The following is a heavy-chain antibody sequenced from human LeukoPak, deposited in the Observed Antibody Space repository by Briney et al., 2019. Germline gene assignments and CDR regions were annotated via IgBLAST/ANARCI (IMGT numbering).Heavy chain of an antibody. CDR3: ARDRSGSYYYYYYYMDV. D-gene: IGHD1-26*01. Sequence: GGSLGLSCAASGFTFDDYGMSWVRQAPGKGLEWVSGINWNGGSTGYADSVKGRFTISRDNAKNSLYLQMNSLRAEDTALYYCARDRSGSYYYYYYYMDVWGKGTTVTVSS. CDR2: INWNGGST. CDR1: GFTFDDYG. V-gene: IGHV3-20*04. J-gene: IGHJ6*03.